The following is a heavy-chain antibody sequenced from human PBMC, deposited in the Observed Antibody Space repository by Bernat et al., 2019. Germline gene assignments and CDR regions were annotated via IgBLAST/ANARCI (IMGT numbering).Heavy chain of an antibody. D-gene: IGHD3-22*01. Sequence: QVQLQQWGAGLLKPSETLSLTCAVYGGSFSGYYWSWIRQPPGKGLEWIGEINHSGSTNYNPSLKSRVTISVDTSKNQFSLKLSSVTAADTAVYYCARGPNYYDSSGYYYVQNARRPRGVSGAFDIWGQGTMVTVSS. J-gene: IGHJ3*02. CDR2: INHSGST. CDR1: GGSFSGYY. V-gene: IGHV4-34*01. CDR3: ARGPNYYDSSGYYYVQNARRPRGVSGAFDI.